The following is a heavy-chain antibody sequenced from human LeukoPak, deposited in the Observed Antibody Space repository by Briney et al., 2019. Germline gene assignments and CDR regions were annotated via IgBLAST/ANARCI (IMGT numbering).Heavy chain of an antibody. D-gene: IGHD3-3*01. CDR3: ARVYSYYDFWSGTGFDY. CDR2: ISAYNGNT. J-gene: IGHJ4*02. Sequence: ASVKVSCKASGYTFTGYYMHWVRQAPGQGLEWMGWISAYNGNTNYAQKLQGRVTMTTDTSTSTAYMELRSLRSDDTAVYYCARVYSYYDFWSGTGFDYWGQGTLVTVSS. V-gene: IGHV1-18*04. CDR1: GYTFTGYY.